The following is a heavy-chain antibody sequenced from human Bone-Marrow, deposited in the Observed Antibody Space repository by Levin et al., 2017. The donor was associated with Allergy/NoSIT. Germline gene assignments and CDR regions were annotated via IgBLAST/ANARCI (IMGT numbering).Heavy chain of an antibody. CDR3: ARGSGRSY. V-gene: IGHV4-34*01. J-gene: IGHJ4*02. D-gene: IGHD1-26*01. Sequence: PSQTLSLTCAVYGGSFSGYYWSWIRQPPGKGLEWIGEINHSGSTNYNPSLKSRVTISVDTSKNQFSLKLSSVTAADTAVYYCARGSGRSYWGQGTLVTVSS. CDR1: GGSFSGYY. CDR2: INHSGST.